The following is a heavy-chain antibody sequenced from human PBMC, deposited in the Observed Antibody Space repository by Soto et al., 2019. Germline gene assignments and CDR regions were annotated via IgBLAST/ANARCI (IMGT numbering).Heavy chain of an antibody. J-gene: IGHJ4*02. CDR2: IYYSGRT. V-gene: IGHV4-39*01. CDR3: GSLYGDDVPFDY. Sequence: QLQLQESGPGLVKPSETLSLTCTVSGGSISSSSYYWGWIRQPPGKGLEWIGSIYYSGRTYYNPSLKCRVTISVDTAKNQSSLKRSSVTAADTAVYYCGSLYGDDVPFDYWGQGTLVPVSS. CDR1: GGSISSSSYY. D-gene: IGHD3-16*01.